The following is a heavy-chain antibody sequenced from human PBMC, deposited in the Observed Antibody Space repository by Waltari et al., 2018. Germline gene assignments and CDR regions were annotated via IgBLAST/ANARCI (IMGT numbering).Heavy chain of an antibody. CDR1: GYTFTDYY. J-gene: IGHJ3*02. V-gene: IGHV1-69-2*01. CDR3: ATGPRGSYDIPFDI. CDR2: VDPEDGET. Sequence: EVQLVQSGAEVKKPGATVKISCKASGYTFTDYYMHWVQQAPGKGLEWMGRVDPEDGETIYAEKLQGRVTITADTSTDTAYRERSSLRSEDTAVYYCATGPRGSYDIPFDIWGQGTMVTVSS. D-gene: IGHD1-26*01.